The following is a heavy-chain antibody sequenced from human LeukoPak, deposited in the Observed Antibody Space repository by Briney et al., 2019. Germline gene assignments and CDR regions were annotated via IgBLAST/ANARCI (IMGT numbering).Heavy chain of an antibody. J-gene: IGHJ4*02. CDR3: AKSGGYGLIDY. CDR2: IYYSGST. D-gene: IGHD1-26*01. CDR1: GGSISSSSYY. V-gene: IGHV4-39*01. Sequence: SETLSLTCTVSGGSISSSSYYWGWIRQPPGKGLEWIGSIYYSGSTYYNPSLKSRVTISVDTSKNQFSLRLSSVTAADTAMYFCAKSGGYGLIDYWGQGTLVTVSS.